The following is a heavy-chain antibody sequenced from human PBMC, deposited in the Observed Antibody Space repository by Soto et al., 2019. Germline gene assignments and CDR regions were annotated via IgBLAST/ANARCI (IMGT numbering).Heavy chain of an antibody. D-gene: IGHD3-22*01. J-gene: IGHJ6*03. Sequence: EVQLVESGGGLVKPGGSLRLSCAPSGVTFSRAWMSWVRQAPGKGLEWLGRIKSTTDGGTIDYAAPGKGRFTISRDDSQNTLFLQMNSMTVEDTAVYYCSIHIYKGGRSAVVPYYYVDVWGTGTTVTVSS. CDR1: GVTFSRAW. CDR3: SIHIYKGGRSAVVPYYYVDV. V-gene: IGHV3-15*01. CDR2: IKSTTDGGTI.